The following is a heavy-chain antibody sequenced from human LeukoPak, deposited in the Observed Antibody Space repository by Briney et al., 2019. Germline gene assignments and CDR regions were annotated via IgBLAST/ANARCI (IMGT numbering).Heavy chain of an antibody. CDR1: GFTFSSYG. J-gene: IGHJ5*02. V-gene: IGHV3-48*01. Sequence: GGTLRLSCAASGFTFSSYGMSWVRQAPGKGLEWVSYISSSGSTIYYADSVKGRFTISRDNSKNTLYLQMNSLRAEDTAVYYCARVTAGFDPWGQGTLVTVSS. CDR2: ISSSGSTI. CDR3: ARVTAGFDP.